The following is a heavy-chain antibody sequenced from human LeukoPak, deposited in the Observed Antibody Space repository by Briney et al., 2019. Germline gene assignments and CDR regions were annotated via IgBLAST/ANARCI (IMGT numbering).Heavy chain of an antibody. CDR1: GYTFTDYY. CDR2: INPNSGDT. CDR3: ARYCSRTSCTNDY. D-gene: IGHD2-2*01. V-gene: IGHV1-2*02. J-gene: IGHJ4*02. Sequence: GASVKVSCKASGYTFTDYYMHWVRQAPGQGLEWMGWINPNSGDTNYIQKFQGRVTMTRDTSINTVYMEVNRLSSDDTAVYYCARYCSRTSCTNDYWGQGTLVTVSS.